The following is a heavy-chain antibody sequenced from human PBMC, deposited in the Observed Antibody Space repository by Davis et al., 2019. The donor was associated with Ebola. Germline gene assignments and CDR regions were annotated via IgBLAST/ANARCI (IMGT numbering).Heavy chain of an antibody. CDR2: IYYSGST. D-gene: IGHD6-13*01. V-gene: IGHV4-39*01. Sequence: MPSETLSLTCTVSGGSISSSSYYWGWIRQPPGSGLEWIGTIYYSGSTYYNPSLKSRVTISVDTSKNQFSLKLSSVTAAYTAVYYCASSYSSSWPLSLDYWGQGTLVTVSS. CDR1: GGSISSSSYY. CDR3: ASSYSSSWPLSLDY. J-gene: IGHJ4*02.